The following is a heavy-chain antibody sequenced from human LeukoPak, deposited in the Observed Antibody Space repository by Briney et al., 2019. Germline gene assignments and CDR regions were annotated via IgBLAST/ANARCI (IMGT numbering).Heavy chain of an antibody. CDR2: ISSSSSYI. J-gene: IGHJ1*01. CDR1: GFTFSSYS. D-gene: IGHD6-25*01. Sequence: PGGSLRLSCAASGFTFSSYSMNWVRQAPGKGLEWVSSISSSSSYIYYADSVKGRFTISRDNAKNSQYLQMNSLRAEDTAVYYCARASSGWPPYFQHWGQGTLVTVSS. V-gene: IGHV3-21*01. CDR3: ARASSGWPPYFQH.